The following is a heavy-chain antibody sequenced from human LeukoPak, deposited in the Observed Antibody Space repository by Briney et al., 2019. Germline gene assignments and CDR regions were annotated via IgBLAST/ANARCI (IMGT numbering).Heavy chain of an antibody. CDR1: GFTFSSYG. CDR2: ISYDGTNK. J-gene: IGHJ4*02. Sequence: PGGSLRLSCAASGFTFSSYGMHWVRQAPGKGLEWVAVISYDGTNKYYADSVKGRFTISRDNSKNTLYLQMNSLRAEDTAVYYCAKVDSYGSGSYYLLDYWGQGTLVTVSS. V-gene: IGHV3-30*18. CDR3: AKVDSYGSGSYYLLDY. D-gene: IGHD3-10*01.